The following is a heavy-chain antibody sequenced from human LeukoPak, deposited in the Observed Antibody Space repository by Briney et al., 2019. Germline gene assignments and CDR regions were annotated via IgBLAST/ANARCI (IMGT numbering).Heavy chain of an antibody. D-gene: IGHD2-2*01. CDR1: GGSISSSSYY. CDR3: ARLYCSSTSCLDY. V-gene: IGHV4-39*01. CDR2: IYYSGST. J-gene: IGHJ4*02. Sequence: SETLSLTCTVSGGSISSSSYYWGWIRQPPGKGLEWIGSIYYSGSTYYNPSLKSRVTISVDTSKNQFSLKLSSVTAADTAVYYCARLYCSSTSCLDYWGQGTLVTVSS.